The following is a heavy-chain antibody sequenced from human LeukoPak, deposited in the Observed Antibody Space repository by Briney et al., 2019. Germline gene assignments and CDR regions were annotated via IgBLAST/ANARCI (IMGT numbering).Heavy chain of an antibody. D-gene: IGHD7-27*01. Sequence: SVKVSCKASGGTFSNYAISWVRQAPGQGLEWMGGIIPIFGRANYAQKFQGRVTFTADKSTRTAYMELSSLRSEDTAVYYCARHLLGMDFDYWGQGTLVTVSS. J-gene: IGHJ4*02. CDR2: IIPIFGRA. CDR1: GGTFSNYA. CDR3: ARHLLGMDFDY. V-gene: IGHV1-69*06.